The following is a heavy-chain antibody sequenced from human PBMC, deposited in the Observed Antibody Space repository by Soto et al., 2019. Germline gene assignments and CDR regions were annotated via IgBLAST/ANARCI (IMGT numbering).Heavy chain of an antibody. CDR3: ARHRRSYYYDYIWGSPDAFDI. D-gene: IGHD3-16*01. Sequence: SETLSLTCTVSGGSISSYYWSWIRQPPGKGLEWIGYIYYSGSTNYNPSLKSRVTISVDTSKNQFSLKLSSVTAADTAVYYCARHRRSYYYDYIWGSPDAFDIWGQGTMVTVSS. J-gene: IGHJ3*02. CDR1: GGSISSYY. CDR2: IYYSGST. V-gene: IGHV4-59*08.